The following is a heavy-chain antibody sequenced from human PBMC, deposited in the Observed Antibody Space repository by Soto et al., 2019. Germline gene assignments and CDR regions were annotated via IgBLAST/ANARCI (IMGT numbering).Heavy chain of an antibody. CDR2: IYSGGST. CDR3: VKDARVDGYWEFAY. CDR1: GFTVSSNY. V-gene: IGHV3-66*01. Sequence: PGGSLRLSCAASGFTVSSNYMSWVRQAPGKGLEWVSVIYSGGSTYYADSVKGRFTISRDNSKNTLYLQMNSLRAEDTAVYYCVKDARVDGYWEFAYRAQRTPVTGSS. D-gene: IGHD5-12*01. J-gene: IGHJ4*02.